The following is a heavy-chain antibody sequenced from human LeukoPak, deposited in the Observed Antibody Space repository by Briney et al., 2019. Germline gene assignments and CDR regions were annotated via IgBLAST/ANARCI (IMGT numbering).Heavy chain of an antibody. J-gene: IGHJ4*02. D-gene: IGHD1-26*01. V-gene: IGHV4-39*01. CDR1: GGSISSSSYY. Sequence: SETLSLTCTVSGGSISSSSYYWGWIRQPPGKGLEWIGSVYYSGSTYYNPSLKSRVTISVDTSKNQFSLKLSSVTAADTAVYYCARGYKVHRIVGATTPYRLDYWGQGTLVTVSS. CDR2: VYYSGST. CDR3: ARGYKVHRIVGATTPYRLDY.